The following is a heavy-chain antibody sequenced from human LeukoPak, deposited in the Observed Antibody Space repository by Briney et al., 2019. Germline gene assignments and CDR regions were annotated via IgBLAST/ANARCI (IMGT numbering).Heavy chain of an antibody. Sequence: SETLSLTCDVSGDFISSYWWGWVRQPAGKGLEWIGRIYATGSTKFNPSLKSRLTMSMDTSTNQLSLKLSLKLTFVTAADTAVYFCARQGYTASYYFLDFWSQGTLVTVSP. J-gene: IGHJ4*02. CDR3: ARQGYTASYYFLDF. V-gene: IGHV4-4*07. CDR2: IYATGST. CDR1: GDFISSYW. D-gene: IGHD1-26*01.